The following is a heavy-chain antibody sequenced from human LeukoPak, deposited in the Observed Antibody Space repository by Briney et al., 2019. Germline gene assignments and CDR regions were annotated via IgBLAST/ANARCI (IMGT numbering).Heavy chain of an antibody. Sequence: PGGSLRLSCAASGFTFSSYSMNWVRQAPGKGLEWVSYISSSSSTIYYADSAKGRFTISRDNAKNSLYLQMNSLRDEDTAVYYCARDAVYDFWSGYYRFFGLDVWGKGTTVTVSS. CDR1: GFTFSSYS. J-gene: IGHJ6*04. V-gene: IGHV3-48*02. CDR3: ARDAVYDFWSGYYRFFGLDV. CDR2: ISSSSSTI. D-gene: IGHD3-3*01.